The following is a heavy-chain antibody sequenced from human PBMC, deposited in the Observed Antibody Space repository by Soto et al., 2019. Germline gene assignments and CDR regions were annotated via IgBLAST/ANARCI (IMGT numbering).Heavy chain of an antibody. Sequence: PSETLSLTCTVSGGSISSSSYYWGWIRQPPGKGLEWIGSIYYSGSTYYNPSLKSRVTISVDTSKNQFSLKLSSVTAADTAVYYCARQLTYSDILTGYEGFNWFDPWGQGTLVTVSS. CDR1: GGSISSSSYY. V-gene: IGHV4-39*01. CDR3: ARQLTYSDILTGYEGFNWFDP. J-gene: IGHJ5*02. D-gene: IGHD3-9*01. CDR2: IYYSGST.